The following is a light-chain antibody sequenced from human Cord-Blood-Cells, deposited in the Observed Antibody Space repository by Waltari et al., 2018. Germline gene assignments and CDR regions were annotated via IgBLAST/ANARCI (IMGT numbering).Light chain of an antibody. Sequence: EIVLIQPPATLSLSPWERDTRSCRASQSVSSYLAWYQQKPGQAPRLLIYDASNRATGIPARFSGSGSGTDFTLTISSLEPEDFAVYYCQQRSNWLTFGGGTKVEIK. V-gene: IGKV3-11*01. CDR1: QSVSSY. CDR3: QQRSNWLT. CDR2: DAS. J-gene: IGKJ4*01.